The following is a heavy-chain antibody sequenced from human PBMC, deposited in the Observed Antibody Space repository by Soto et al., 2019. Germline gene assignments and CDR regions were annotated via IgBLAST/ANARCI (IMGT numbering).Heavy chain of an antibody. CDR3: ARGFMGATFDY. Sequence: PEETLSLTCAVYGGSFSGYYWSWIRQPPGKGLEWIGEINHSGSTNYIPSPKSRVTISVDTSKNQFSLKLSSVTAADTAVYYCARGFMGATFDYWGQGTLVTVSS. D-gene: IGHD1-26*01. CDR2: INHSGST. CDR1: GGSFSGYY. V-gene: IGHV4-34*01. J-gene: IGHJ4*02.